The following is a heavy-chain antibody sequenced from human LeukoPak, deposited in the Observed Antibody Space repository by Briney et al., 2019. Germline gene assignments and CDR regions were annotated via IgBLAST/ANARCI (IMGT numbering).Heavy chain of an antibody. V-gene: IGHV1-18*01. CDR1: AYTFTSNG. CDR3: AKEGGYCSSTSCYTWDY. J-gene: IGHJ4*02. CDR2: ISAYNGNT. Sequence: ASVKASCNASAYTFTSNGISWVRQAPGQGREWMGWISAYNGNTNYAQKLQGRVTMTTDTSTSTAYMELRSLRSDDTAVYYGAKEGGYCSSTSCYTWDYWGQGTLVTVSS. D-gene: IGHD2-2*02.